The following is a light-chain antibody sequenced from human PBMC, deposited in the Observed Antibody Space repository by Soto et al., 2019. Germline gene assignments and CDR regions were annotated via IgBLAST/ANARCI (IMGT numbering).Light chain of an antibody. CDR1: SSNIGAGYD. Sequence: QSVLTQPPSVSGAPGQRVTISCTGSSSNIGAGYDVHWYQQLPGTAPKLLIYGNSNRPSGVPDRFSGSKSGTSASLAITGLQAEDEADYCQSYDISLSGVVFGGGTKLTVL. CDR2: GNS. J-gene: IGLJ2*01. CDR3: QSYDISLSGVV. V-gene: IGLV1-40*01.